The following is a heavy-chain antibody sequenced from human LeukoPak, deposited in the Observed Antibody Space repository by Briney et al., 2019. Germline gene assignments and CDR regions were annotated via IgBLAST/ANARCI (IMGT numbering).Heavy chain of an antibody. CDR1: GGTFSSYA. Sequence: GASVKVSCKASGGTFSSYAISWVRQAPGQGLEWMGGIIPIFGTANYAQKFQGRVTITADKSTSTAYMELSSLRSEDTAVYYCARDGITMVRGVIITPDYWGQGTLVTVSS. CDR2: IIPIFGTA. D-gene: IGHD3-10*01. V-gene: IGHV1-69*06. CDR3: ARDGITMVRGVIITPDY. J-gene: IGHJ4*02.